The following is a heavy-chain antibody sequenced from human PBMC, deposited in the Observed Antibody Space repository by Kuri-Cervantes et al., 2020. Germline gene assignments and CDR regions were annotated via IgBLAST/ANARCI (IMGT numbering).Heavy chain of an antibody. D-gene: IGHD4-11*01. CDR3: ATAVFTGYYYMDV. J-gene: IGHJ6*03. Sequence: GGSLRLSCKASGSTFTSYDISWVRQATGQGVEWMGWMNPNRGNTGYAQKFQGRVTITADKSTSTAYMELSSLRSEDTAVYYCATAVFTGYYYMDVWGKGTTVTVSS. V-gene: IGHV1-8*01. CDR2: MNPNRGNT. CDR1: GSTFTSYD.